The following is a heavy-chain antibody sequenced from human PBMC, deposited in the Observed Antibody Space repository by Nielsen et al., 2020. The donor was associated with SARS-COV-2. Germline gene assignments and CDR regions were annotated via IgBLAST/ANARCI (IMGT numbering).Heavy chain of an antibody. J-gene: IGHJ4*02. V-gene: IGHV3-64D*06. CDR2: ISSNGGST. CDR3: VTFPPYGDYVDY. Sequence: GESLKISCAASGFTFSSYAMHWVRQAPGKGLEYVSAISSNGGSTYYADSVKGRFTISRDNSKNTLYLQMSSLRAEDTAVYYCVTFPPYGDYVDYWGQGTLVTVSS. CDR1: GFTFSSYA. D-gene: IGHD4-17*01.